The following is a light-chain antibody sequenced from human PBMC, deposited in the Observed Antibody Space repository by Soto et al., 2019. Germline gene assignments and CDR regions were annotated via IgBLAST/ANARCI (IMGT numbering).Light chain of an antibody. J-gene: IGKJ1*01. CDR3: QHYGTTSAT. CDR2: GAS. V-gene: IGKV3-20*01. Sequence: EIVLTQSPGTLSLSPGERATLSCRASQSVPSTYLAWYQQRPGQAPRLLIYGASTRAPGIPDRFSGSGSGTDFTLTVRGLEPEDSAVYFCQHYGTTSATFGQGTKVDNK. CDR1: QSVPSTY.